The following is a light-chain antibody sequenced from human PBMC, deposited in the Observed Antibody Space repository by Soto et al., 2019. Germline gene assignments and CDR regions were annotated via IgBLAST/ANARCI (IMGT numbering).Light chain of an antibody. V-gene: IGKV3-11*01. CDR3: QKRTNWPPT. J-gene: IGKJ4*01. Sequence: EIVLTQSPATLSLSPGERATLSCRASQSVRNDLVWYHQKPGQAPRVLIYSASNRATGIPARFSSSGSGTDLTLTIGSLEPQDFAVYYCQKRTNWPPTFGGGPKVEMK. CDR1: QSVRND. CDR2: SAS.